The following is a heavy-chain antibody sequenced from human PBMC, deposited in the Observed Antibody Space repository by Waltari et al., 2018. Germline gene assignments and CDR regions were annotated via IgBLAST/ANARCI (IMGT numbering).Heavy chain of an antibody. J-gene: IGHJ4*02. CDR2: SRNKANRYTT. CDR3: AREKAAGPFDD. V-gene: IGHV3-72*01. D-gene: IGHD2-15*01. CDR1: GFIFSDNY. Sequence: EVQLAEAGGGLVQPGGSLGLSCVVSGFIFSDNYMDWVRQAPGKGLEWVGRSRNKANRYTTEYAASVKGRFTISRDESKNLMYLQMNSLQKEDTAVYYCAREKAAGPFDDWGQGTLVTVSS.